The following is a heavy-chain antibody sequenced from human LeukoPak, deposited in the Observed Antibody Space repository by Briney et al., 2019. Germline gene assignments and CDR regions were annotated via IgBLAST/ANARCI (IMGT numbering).Heavy chain of an antibody. CDR1: GYTFTSYD. V-gene: IGHV1-8*01. Sequence: GAAVKVSCKASGYTFTSYDINWVRQATGLGLEWMGWMNPNSGNTGYAQKFQGRVTMTRNTSISTAYMELSSLRSEDTAVYYCARGGGYYDRSAKYFIRPPEYWGQGTLVTDSS. CDR3: ARGGGYYDRSAKYFIRPPEY. J-gene: IGHJ4*02. CDR2: MNPNSGNT. D-gene: IGHD3-22*01.